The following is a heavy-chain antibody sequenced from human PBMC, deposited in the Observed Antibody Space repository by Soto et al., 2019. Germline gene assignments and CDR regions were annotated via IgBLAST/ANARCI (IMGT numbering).Heavy chain of an antibody. CDR2: IWYDGSNK. Sequence: QVQLVESGGGVVQPGRSLRLSCAASGFTFSSYGMHWVRQAPGKGLEWVAVIWYDGSNKYYADSVKGRFTISRDNSKNKMYLQMNSLRAEDTAVYYCARGGSYEDPDFDYWGQGTLVTVSS. J-gene: IGHJ4*02. CDR1: GFTFSSYG. D-gene: IGHD1-26*01. V-gene: IGHV3-33*01. CDR3: ARGGSYEDPDFDY.